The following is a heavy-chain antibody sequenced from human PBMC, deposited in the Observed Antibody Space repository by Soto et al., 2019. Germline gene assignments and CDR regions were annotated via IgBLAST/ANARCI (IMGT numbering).Heavy chain of an antibody. V-gene: IGHV3-11*06. CDR3: ARVLLWFGESNYGMDV. CDR2: ISSSSSYT. D-gene: IGHD3-10*01. CDR1: GFTFSDYY. Sequence: PGGSLRLSCAASGFTFSDYYMSWIRQAPGKGLEWVSYISSSSSYTNYADSVKGRFTISRDNAKNSLYLQMNSLRAEDTAVYYCARVLLWFGESNYGMDVWGQGTTVTVSS. J-gene: IGHJ6*02.